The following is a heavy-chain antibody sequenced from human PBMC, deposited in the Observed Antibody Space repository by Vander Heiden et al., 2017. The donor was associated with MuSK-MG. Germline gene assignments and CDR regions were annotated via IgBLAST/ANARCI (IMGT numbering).Heavy chain of an antibody. V-gene: IGHV3-66*01. CDR2: IYSGGST. CDR3: ARESYSSGLDY. Sequence: EVQLVESGGGLVQPGGSLRLSCAASGFTVSSNYMSWVRQAPGKGLEWVSVIYSGGSTYDADSVKGRFTIARDNAKNTLYLQMNSLRAEDTAVYYGARESYSSGLDYWGQGTLVTVSS. J-gene: IGHJ4*02. D-gene: IGHD6-19*01. CDR1: GFTVSSNY.